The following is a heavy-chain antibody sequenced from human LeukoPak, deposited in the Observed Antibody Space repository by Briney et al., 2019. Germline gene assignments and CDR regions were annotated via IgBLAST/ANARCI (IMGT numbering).Heavy chain of an antibody. CDR3: ARDPYSSSWYDY. Sequence: GSLRLSCAASGFTVSSNYMSLIRQPPGKGLEWIGSIYYSGSTYYNPSLKSRVTISVDTSKNQFSLKLSSVTAADTAVYYCARDPYSSSWYDYWGQGTLVTVSS. V-gene: IGHV4-39*02. D-gene: IGHD6-13*01. CDR2: IYYSGST. J-gene: IGHJ4*02. CDR1: GFTVSSNY.